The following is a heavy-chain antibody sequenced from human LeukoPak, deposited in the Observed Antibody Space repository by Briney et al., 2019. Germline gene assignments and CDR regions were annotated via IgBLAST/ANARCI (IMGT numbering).Heavy chain of an antibody. D-gene: IGHD2-15*01. CDR3: ARRTYCSGGSCYGGPFDY. J-gene: IGHJ4*02. Sequence: PSETLSLTCTVSGGSISSSSYYWGWIRQPPGKGLEWIGSIYYSGSTYYNPSLKSRVTISVDTSKNQFSLKLSSVTAADTAVYYCARRTYCSGGSCYGGPFDYWGQGTLVTVSS. V-gene: IGHV4-39*01. CDR2: IYYSGST. CDR1: GGSISSSSYY.